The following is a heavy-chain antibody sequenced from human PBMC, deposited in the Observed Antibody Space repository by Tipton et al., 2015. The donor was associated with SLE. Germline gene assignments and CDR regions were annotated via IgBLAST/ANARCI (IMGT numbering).Heavy chain of an antibody. V-gene: IGHV4-59*11. Sequence: TLSLTCTVSGGSISSHYWSWIRQPPGKGLEWIGYIYYSGSTNYNPSLKSRVTISVDTSKNQFSLKLSSVTAADTAVYYCARFPRWQLGWAFDIWGQGTMVTVSS. CDR3: ARFPRWQLGWAFDI. CDR1: GGSISSHY. J-gene: IGHJ3*02. D-gene: IGHD2-15*01. CDR2: IYYSGST.